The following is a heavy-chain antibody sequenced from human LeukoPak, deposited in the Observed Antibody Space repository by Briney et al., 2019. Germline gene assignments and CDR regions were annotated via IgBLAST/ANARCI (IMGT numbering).Heavy chain of an antibody. CDR2: IYYSGST. Sequence: SETLSLTCTVSGGSISNYYWSWIRQPPGKGLEWIGYIYYSGSTSYNPSLKSRVTISVDTSKNQFSLKLSSVTAADTAVYYCARAGQYSSGWYPYYFDYWGQGTLVTVSS. CDR3: ARAGQYSSGWYPYYFDY. CDR1: GGSISNYY. J-gene: IGHJ4*02. D-gene: IGHD6-19*01. V-gene: IGHV4-59*12.